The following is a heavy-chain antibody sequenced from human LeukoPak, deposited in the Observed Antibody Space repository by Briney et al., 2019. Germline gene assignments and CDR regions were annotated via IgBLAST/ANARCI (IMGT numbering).Heavy chain of an antibody. CDR3: ARGKDCSSTSCKDS. D-gene: IGHD2-2*01. J-gene: IGHJ4*02. Sequence: GASVKVSCTASGYTFTSYDINWVRQATGQGLGRMGWMNTNSGNTGHAHKFQGRGTMTSNTSISKDYMDLSSLRSADTAVYYCARGKDCSSTSCKDSCGQGNLVTVSS. CDR1: GYTFTSYD. CDR2: MNTNSGNT. V-gene: IGHV1-8*01.